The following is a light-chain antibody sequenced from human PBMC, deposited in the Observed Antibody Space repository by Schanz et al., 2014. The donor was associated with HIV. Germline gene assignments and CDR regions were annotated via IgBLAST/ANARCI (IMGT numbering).Light chain of an antibody. CDR2: DNN. J-gene: IGLJ3*02. CDR3: GTWDNGLSARV. CDR1: SSNIGSNT. Sequence: QSVLTQPPSASGTPGQRVTISCSGSSSNIGSNTVNWYQQLPGMAPKLLIYDNNERPSGIPDRFSGSKSGTSATLAISGLQTGDEADYYCGTWDNGLSARVFGGGTKLTVL. V-gene: IGLV1-51*01.